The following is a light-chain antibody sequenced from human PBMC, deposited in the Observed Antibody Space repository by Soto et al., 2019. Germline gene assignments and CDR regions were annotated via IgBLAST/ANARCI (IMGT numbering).Light chain of an antibody. CDR1: QSISSR. Sequence: EIPMTQSPSSLSASVGDRVTIXCRASQSISSRVAWYQQKPGKAPKLLIYDASSLQGGGPSRFSGSGSGADFTLTIGTLQPEDFATYYCQQLNSYPRTFGQGTKVDIK. CDR2: DAS. CDR3: QQLNSYPRT. V-gene: IGKV1-5*01. J-gene: IGKJ1*01.